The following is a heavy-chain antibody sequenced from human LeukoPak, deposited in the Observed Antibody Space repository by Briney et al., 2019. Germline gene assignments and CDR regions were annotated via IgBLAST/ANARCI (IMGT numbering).Heavy chain of an antibody. CDR2: INHSGST. V-gene: IGHV4-34*01. J-gene: IGHJ4*02. D-gene: IGHD5-24*01. Sequence: SETLSLTCAVYGGSFGGYYWSWIRQPPGKGLEWIGEINHSGSTNYNPSLKSRVTISVDTSKNQFSLKLSSVTAADTAVYYCARVRVEMATTTFDYWGQGTLVTVSS. CDR1: GGSFGGYY. CDR3: ARVRVEMATTTFDY.